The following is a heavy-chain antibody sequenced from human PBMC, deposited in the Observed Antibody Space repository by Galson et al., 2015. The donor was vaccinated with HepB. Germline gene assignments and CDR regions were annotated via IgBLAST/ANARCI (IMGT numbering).Heavy chain of an antibody. CDR3: ARDGLASPKRDSKNYYYYYMDV. CDR2: INSSGGST. D-gene: IGHD3/OR15-3a*01. CDR1: GYTFTSYY. J-gene: IGHJ6*03. V-gene: IGHV1-46*01. Sequence: SVKVSCKASGYTFTSYYMHWVRQAPGQGLEWMGIINSSGGSTSYAQKFQGRVTMTRDTSTSTVYMEPSSLRSEDTAVYYCARDGLASPKRDSKNYYYYYMDVWGKGTTVTVSS.